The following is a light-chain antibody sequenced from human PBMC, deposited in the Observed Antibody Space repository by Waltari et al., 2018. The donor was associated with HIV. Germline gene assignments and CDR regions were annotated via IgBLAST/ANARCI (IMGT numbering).Light chain of an antibody. CDR2: DTD. J-gene: IGLJ2*01. CDR1: RANIGAGFD. CDR3: QSYDMSQSGSLV. V-gene: IGLV1-40*01. Sequence: QSVLTQPPSVSGAPGQRVTIACPGTRANIGAGFDVHWYQQIPGNAPKFLIYDTDSRPPGAPDRYSGYKTGTSASLAITGLQSEDEADYDCQSYDMSQSGSLVFGGGTKLTVL.